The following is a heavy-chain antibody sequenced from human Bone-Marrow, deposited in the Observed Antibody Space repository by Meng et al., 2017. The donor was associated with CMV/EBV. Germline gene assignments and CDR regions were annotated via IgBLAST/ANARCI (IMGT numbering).Heavy chain of an antibody. CDR1: GFTFSSYW. D-gene: IGHD5-18*01. CDR3: AMFTGSYGDNWFDP. Sequence: GESLKISCAASGFTFSSYWMSWVRQAPGKGLEWVSVIYSGGSTYYADSVKGRFIISRDNSKNTLYLQMNSLRAEDTAVYYCAMFTGSYGDNWFDPWGQGTLVTVSS. CDR2: IYSGGST. J-gene: IGHJ5*02. V-gene: IGHV3-53*01.